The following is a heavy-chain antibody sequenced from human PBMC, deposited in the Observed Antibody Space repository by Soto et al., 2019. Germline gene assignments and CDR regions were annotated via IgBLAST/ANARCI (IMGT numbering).Heavy chain of an antibody. V-gene: IGHV1-69*08. J-gene: IGHJ6*02. CDR3: ARDYRRYGYVRDQYGMDV. CDR2: IIPILGIA. Sequence: QVQLVQSGAEVKKPGSSVKVSCKASGGTFSSYTISWVRQAPGQGLEWMGRIIPILGIANYAQKFQGRVTITADKSTSTAYMELSSLRSEDTAVYYCARDYRRYGYVRDQYGMDVWGQGTTVTVSS. CDR1: GGTFSSYT. D-gene: IGHD5-12*01.